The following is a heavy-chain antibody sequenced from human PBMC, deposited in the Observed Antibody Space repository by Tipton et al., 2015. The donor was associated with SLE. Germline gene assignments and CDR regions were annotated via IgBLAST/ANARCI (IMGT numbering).Heavy chain of an antibody. D-gene: IGHD6-13*01. Sequence: TLSLTCTVFDGSLSGYYWAWLRQSPGKGLEWIGEISHDGGANYNPSLESRGTISVDTSENQFSLKLTSVTAADTAVYYCAKYVDLAVAGPLDYWGQGTLVTVSS. J-gene: IGHJ4*02. CDR3: AKYVDLAVAGPLDY. CDR2: ISHDGGA. CDR1: DGSLSGYY. V-gene: IGHV4-34*01.